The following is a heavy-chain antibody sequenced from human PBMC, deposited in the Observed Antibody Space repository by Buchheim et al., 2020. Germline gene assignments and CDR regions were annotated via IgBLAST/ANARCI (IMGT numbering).Heavy chain of an antibody. V-gene: IGHV1-8*01. CDR1: GYTFTSYD. D-gene: IGHD3-3*01. CDR3: AGGNFGVVIISLGAEYYYYGMDV. J-gene: IGHJ6*02. Sequence: QVQLVQSGAEVKKPGASVKVSCKASGYTFTSYDINWVRQATGQGLEWMGWMNPNSGNTGYAQKFRGRVTMTRNTSISTAYMELSSLRSEDTAVYYCAGGNFGVVIISLGAEYYYYGMDVWGQGTT. CDR2: MNPNSGNT.